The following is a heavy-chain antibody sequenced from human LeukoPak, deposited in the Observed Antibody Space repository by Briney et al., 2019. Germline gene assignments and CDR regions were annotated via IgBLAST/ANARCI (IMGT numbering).Heavy chain of an antibody. Sequence: GGSLRLSCAASGFTFSSYAMHWVRQAPGKGLEWVAVISYDGSNKYYADSVKGRFTISRDNSKNTLYLQMNSLRVEDTAVYFCAKRGSLAFDIWGQGTMVTVSS. CDR3: AKRGSLAFDI. CDR1: GFTFSSYA. V-gene: IGHV3-30*04. CDR2: ISYDGSNK. D-gene: IGHD6-6*01. J-gene: IGHJ3*02.